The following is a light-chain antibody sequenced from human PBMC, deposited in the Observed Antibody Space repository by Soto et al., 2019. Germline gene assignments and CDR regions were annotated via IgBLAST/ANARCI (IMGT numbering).Light chain of an antibody. V-gene: IGKV4-1*01. CDR2: WAS. J-gene: IGKJ3*01. CDR3: QQYYSTPFT. Sequence: DIVMTPSPDSLAVSLGERATINCKSSQSVLYSSNNKNFLAWYQQKPGQPPKLLIYWASTRDSGVPDRFSGSGSGTDFTLTISSLQAEDVAVYYCQQYYSTPFTFGPGTKVDIK. CDR1: QSVLYSSNNKNF.